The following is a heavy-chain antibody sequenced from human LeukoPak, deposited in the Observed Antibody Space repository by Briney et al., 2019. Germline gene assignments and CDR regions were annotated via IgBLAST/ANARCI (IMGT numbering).Heavy chain of an antibody. D-gene: IGHD6-19*01. CDR3: ASSGWFDAFDI. CDR1: EYTLTELS. V-gene: IGHV1-24*01. Sequence: ASVKVSCKVSEYTLTELSMHWVRQAPGNGLEWMGGFDPEDGETIYAQKFQGRVTMTRDTSTSTVYMELSSLRSEDTAVYYCASSGWFDAFDIWGQGTMVTVSS. CDR2: FDPEDGET. J-gene: IGHJ3*02.